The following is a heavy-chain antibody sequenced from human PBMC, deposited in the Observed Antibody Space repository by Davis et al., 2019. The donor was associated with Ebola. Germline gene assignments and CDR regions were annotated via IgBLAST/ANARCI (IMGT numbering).Heavy chain of an antibody. V-gene: IGHV3-30*03. J-gene: IGHJ6*02. CDR1: GFTFSSYG. CDR2: ISYDGSNK. D-gene: IGHD4-17*01. CDR3: ARDQLMTTVTLIYYYYGMDV. Sequence: GGSLRLSCAASGFTFSSYGMHWVRQAPGKGLEWVAVISYDGSNKYYADSVKGRFTISRDNSKNTLYLQMNSLRAEDTAVYYCARDQLMTTVTLIYYYYGMDVWGQGTTVTVSS.